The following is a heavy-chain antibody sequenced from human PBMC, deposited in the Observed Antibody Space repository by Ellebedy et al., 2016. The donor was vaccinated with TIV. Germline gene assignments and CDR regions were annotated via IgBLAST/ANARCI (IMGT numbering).Heavy chain of an antibody. CDR1: GYTFTSYD. Sequence: ASVKVSCXASGYTFTSYDINWVRQATGQGLECMGWMNPNSGNTGYAQKFQGRVTMTRDTSISTAYMELSSLRSDDTAVYYCARERQGGYDGSRFDTWGQGTQVTVSS. J-gene: IGHJ5*02. V-gene: IGHV1-8*01. CDR3: ARERQGGYDGSRFDT. CDR2: MNPNSGNT. D-gene: IGHD5-12*01.